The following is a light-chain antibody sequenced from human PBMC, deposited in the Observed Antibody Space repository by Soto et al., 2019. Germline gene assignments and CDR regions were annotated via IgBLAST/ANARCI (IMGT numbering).Light chain of an antibody. J-gene: IGKJ4*01. V-gene: IGKV1-39*01. CDR1: QSISSY. CDR2: AAS. Sequence: DIQMTQSPSSLYASVGDRVSITCRASQSISSYLNWYQQIPGKAPKLLIYAASSLQSGVPSRFSGSGSGTDFTLTISSLQPEDFATYYCQQSYSTPLTFGGGTKVDI. CDR3: QQSYSTPLT.